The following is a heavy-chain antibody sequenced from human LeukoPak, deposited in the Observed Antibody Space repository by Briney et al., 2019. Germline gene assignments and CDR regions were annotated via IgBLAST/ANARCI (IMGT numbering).Heavy chain of an antibody. CDR3: AREEGYYDTSGRYYYYYMDV. Sequence: SETLSLTCTVSGGSISSHYWSWIRQPPGKGLEWIGYIYHSGSTNYNPSLKGRVTISVDTSKNQFSLKLSSVTAADTAVYYCAREEGYYDTSGRYYYYYMDVWGKGTTVTVSS. CDR1: GGSISSHY. D-gene: IGHD3-22*01. V-gene: IGHV4-59*11. J-gene: IGHJ6*03. CDR2: IYHSGST.